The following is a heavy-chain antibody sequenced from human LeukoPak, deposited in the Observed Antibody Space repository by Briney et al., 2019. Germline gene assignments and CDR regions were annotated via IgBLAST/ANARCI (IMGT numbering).Heavy chain of an antibody. V-gene: IGHV1-2*02. J-gene: IGHJ4*02. CDR2: INPNSGGT. CDR3: ARGIRKSGSRLDGDY. D-gene: IGHD1-26*01. Sequence: ASVTVSCTASGYTFTGYYMHWVRQAPGQGLEWMGWINPNSGGTNYAQKFQGRVTMTRDTSISTAYMELSRLRSDDTAVYYCARGIRKSGSRLDGDYWGQGTLVTVSS. CDR1: GYTFTGYY.